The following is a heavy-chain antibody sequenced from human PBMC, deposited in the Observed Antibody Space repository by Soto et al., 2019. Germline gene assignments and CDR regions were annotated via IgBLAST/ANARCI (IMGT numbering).Heavy chain of an antibody. V-gene: IGHV4-59*01. CDR1: GGSISGYY. D-gene: IGHD3-10*01. Sequence: SETLSLTCTVSGGSISGYYWNWIRQPPGKGLELIGYIYYSGSTNYNPSLKSRVTISVDTSINQFSLKLSSVTAADTAVYYCARLYYGSGSYLGPVDYWGQGTLVTVSS. CDR3: ARLYYGSGSYLGPVDY. J-gene: IGHJ4*02. CDR2: IYYSGST.